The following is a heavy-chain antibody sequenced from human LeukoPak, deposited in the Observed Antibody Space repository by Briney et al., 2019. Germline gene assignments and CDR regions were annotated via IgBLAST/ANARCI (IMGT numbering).Heavy chain of an antibody. D-gene: IGHD2-21*02. CDR2: INPNSGGT. CDR1: GYTFTGYY. CDR3: ARHGGIGSCGGDCQLWYFDL. Sequence: GASVKVSCKASGYTFTGYYMHWVRQAPGQGLEWMGWINPNSGGTNYAQKFQGRVTMTRDTSISTAYMELSRLRSDDTAVYYCARHGGIGSCGGDCQLWYFDLWGRGTLVTVSS. J-gene: IGHJ2*01. V-gene: IGHV1-2*02.